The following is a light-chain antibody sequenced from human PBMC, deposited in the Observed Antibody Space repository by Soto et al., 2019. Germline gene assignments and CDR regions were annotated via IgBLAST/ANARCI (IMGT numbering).Light chain of an antibody. CDR2: AAS. V-gene: IGKV1-39*01. J-gene: IGKJ3*01. CDR3: KQSYSTPWIT. Sequence: DIQMTQSTSSLSASVGDRVTITCRASQSISSYLNWYQQKPGKDPKLLIYAASSLQSGVPSRFSGSGSGTDVTLTCSTVQPADLATYYCKQSYSTPWITFGPWTKGDIK. CDR1: QSISSY.